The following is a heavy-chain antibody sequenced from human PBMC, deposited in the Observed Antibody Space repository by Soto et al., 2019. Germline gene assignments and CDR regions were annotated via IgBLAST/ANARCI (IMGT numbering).Heavy chain of an antibody. D-gene: IGHD1-1*01. V-gene: IGHV1-69*01. CDR3: ARNGTLTGYSYGMDV. J-gene: IGHJ6*02. CDR2: IIPIFDTA. Sequence: QVQLVQSGAELRQPGSSVKVSCKASGGTFSDSTINWVRQAPGQRLEWMGGIIPIFDTANYAEKFQGRVTITADESTSTSFMEVSSLRSEDTAVYYCARNGTLTGYSYGMDVWGQGTMVTVSS. CDR1: GGTFSDST.